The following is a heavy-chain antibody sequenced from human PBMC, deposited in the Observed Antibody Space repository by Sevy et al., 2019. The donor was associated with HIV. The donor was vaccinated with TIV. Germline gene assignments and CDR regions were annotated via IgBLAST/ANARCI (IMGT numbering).Heavy chain of an antibody. Sequence: SETLSLTCTVSGGSITSLYWNWIRQPPGKGLEWIANIYYNGHINYNPSLKSRVTFSLDPPKNQFSLRLSSVTAADTAMYYCAGENAWGRGYSWGQGTLVTVSS. D-gene: IGHD1-26*01. CDR2: IYYNGHI. CDR3: AGENAWGRGYS. V-gene: IGHV4-59*08. CDR1: GGSITSLY. J-gene: IGHJ4*02.